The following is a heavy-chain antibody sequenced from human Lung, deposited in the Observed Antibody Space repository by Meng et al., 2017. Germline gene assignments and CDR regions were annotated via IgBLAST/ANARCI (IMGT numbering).Heavy chain of an antibody. D-gene: IGHD3-10*01. V-gene: IGHV3-23*01. CDR3: AKGLYGSGSYYNFDYYYYYGMDV. Sequence: GESLKISCAASGFTFSSYAMSWVRQAPGKGLEWVSAISGSGGSTYYADSVKGRFTISRDNSKNTLYLQMNSLRAEDTALYYCAKGLYGSGSYYNFDYYYYYGMDVWGQGTTVTVSS. CDR2: ISGSGGST. CDR1: GFTFSSYA. J-gene: IGHJ6*02.